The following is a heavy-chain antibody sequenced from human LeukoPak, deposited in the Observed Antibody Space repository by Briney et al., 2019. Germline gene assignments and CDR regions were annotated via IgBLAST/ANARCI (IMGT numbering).Heavy chain of an antibody. V-gene: IGHV3-7*01. CDR2: IKQDGSEK. CDR3: ARDRNTDFWSGYYTNYFDY. CDR1: GFTFSTYW. D-gene: IGHD3-3*01. Sequence: GGSLRLSCAGSGFTFSTYWMSWVRQAPGKGLEWVANIKQDGSEKYYVDTVKGRFTISRDNAKNSLYLQMNSLGAEDTAVYYCARDRNTDFWSGYYTNYFDYWGQGTLVTVSS. J-gene: IGHJ4*02.